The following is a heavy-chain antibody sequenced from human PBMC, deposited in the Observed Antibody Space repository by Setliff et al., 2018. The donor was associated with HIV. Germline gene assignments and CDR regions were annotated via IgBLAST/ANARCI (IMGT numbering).Heavy chain of an antibody. CDR2: VYYNGAT. CDR3: ARHEGYNDFLTGYFRYKWYDP. V-gene: IGHV4-39*01. Sequence: SDTLSLTCTVSGDSIASSTHYWAWVRQPPGKGLEWIGSVYYNGATDHNPSLKSRVTISVDTSNQQFSLKLSSVTAADTAVYYCARHEGYNDFLTGYFRYKWYDPWGQGTLVTVSS. J-gene: IGHJ5*02. D-gene: IGHD3-9*01. CDR1: GDSIASSTHY.